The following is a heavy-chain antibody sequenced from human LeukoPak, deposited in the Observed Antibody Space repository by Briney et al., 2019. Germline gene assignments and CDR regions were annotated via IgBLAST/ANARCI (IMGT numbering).Heavy chain of an antibody. Sequence: ASVKVSCKASGYTFTSYDINWVRQATGQGLEWMGGINPIFGTANYAQNFQGRVTITTDESTSTAYMELSSLRSEDTAVYYCARGGSLRDGYRACFDYWGQGTLVTVSS. CDR2: INPIFGTA. V-gene: IGHV1-69*05. CDR3: ARGGSLRDGYRACFDY. CDR1: GYTFTSYD. D-gene: IGHD5-24*01. J-gene: IGHJ4*02.